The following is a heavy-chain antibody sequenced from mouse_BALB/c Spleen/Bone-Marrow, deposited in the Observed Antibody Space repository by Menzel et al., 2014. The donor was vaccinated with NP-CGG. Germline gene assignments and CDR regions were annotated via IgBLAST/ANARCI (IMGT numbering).Heavy chain of an antibody. J-gene: IGHJ1*01. CDR1: GYSITSDYA. CDR2: ISYSDIT. V-gene: IGHV3-2*02. D-gene: IGHD2-4*01. CDR3: ARSRGLRRDWYFDV. Sequence: VQLQQSGPGLVKPSQSLSLTCTVTGYSITSDYAWNWIRQFPGNKLEWMGYISYSDITSYNPSLKSRISITRDTSKNQFFLQLNSVTTEDTATYYCARSRGLRRDWYFDVWGAGTTVIVSS.